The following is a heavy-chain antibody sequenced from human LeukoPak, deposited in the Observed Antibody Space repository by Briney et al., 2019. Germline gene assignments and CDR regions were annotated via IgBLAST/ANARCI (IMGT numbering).Heavy chain of an antibody. J-gene: IGHJ6*02. CDR1: GYTFTSYS. CDR2: INAGNGNT. Sequence: ASVKVSCKASGYTFTSYSMHWVRQAPGQRLEWMGWINAGNGNTKFSQKFQGRVTITRDTSASTAYMELSSLRSEDTAVYYCARFLGGSYGMDVWGQGTTVTVSS. V-gene: IGHV1-3*01. D-gene: IGHD1-26*01. CDR3: ARFLGGSYGMDV.